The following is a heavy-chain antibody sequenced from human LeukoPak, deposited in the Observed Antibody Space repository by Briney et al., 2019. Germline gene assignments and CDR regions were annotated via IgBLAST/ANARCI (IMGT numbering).Heavy chain of an antibody. CDR3: ASTVVNY. CDR1: GGSFSGYY. V-gene: IGHV4-34*01. D-gene: IGHD4-23*01. Sequence: SETLSLTCAVYGGSFSGYYWSWIRQPPGKGLEWIGEINHSGSTNYNLSLKSRVTISVDTSKNRFSLKLSSVTAADTAVYYCASTVVNYWGQGTLVTVSS. CDR2: INHSGST. J-gene: IGHJ4*02.